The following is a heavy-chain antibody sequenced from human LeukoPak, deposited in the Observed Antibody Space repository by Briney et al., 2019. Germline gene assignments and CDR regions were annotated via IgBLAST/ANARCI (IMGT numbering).Heavy chain of an antibody. V-gene: IGHV3-23*01. Sequence: PGGSLRLSCAASGSTFSSYAMSWVRQAPGKGLEWVSAISGSGGSTYYADSVKGRFTISRDNSKNTLYLQMNSLRAEDTAVYYCAKDPYSSPLYDFDYWGQGAQVTVSS. D-gene: IGHD6-13*01. CDR3: AKDPYSSPLYDFDY. CDR2: ISGSGGST. CDR1: GSTFSSYA. J-gene: IGHJ4*02.